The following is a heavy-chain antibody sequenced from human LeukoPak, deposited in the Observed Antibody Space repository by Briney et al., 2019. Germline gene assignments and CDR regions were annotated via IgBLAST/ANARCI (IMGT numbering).Heavy chain of an antibody. D-gene: IGHD3-3*01. CDR3: AKVTAITIFGVVIITRDYYYGMDV. CDR1: GFTFSSYA. CDR2: ISGSGGST. V-gene: IGHV3-23*01. J-gene: IGHJ6*02. Sequence: GGFLRLSCAASGFTFSSYAMSWVRQAPGKGLEWVSAISGSGGSTYYADSVKGRFTISRDNSKNTLYLQMNSLRAEDTAVYYCAKVTAITIFGVVIITRDYYYGMDVWGQGTTVTVSS.